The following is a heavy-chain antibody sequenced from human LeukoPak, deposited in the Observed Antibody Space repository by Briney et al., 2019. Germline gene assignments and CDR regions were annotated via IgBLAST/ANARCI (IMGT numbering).Heavy chain of an antibody. V-gene: IGHV3-66*02. CDR2: IYSGGST. Sequence: GESLKISCAASGFTVSSNYMSWVRQAPGKGLEWVSVIYSGGSTYYADSVKGRFTISRDNSKNTLYLQMNSLRAEDTAVYYCASLVVPAAVFDYWGQGTLVTVSS. J-gene: IGHJ4*02. CDR3: ASLVVPAAVFDY. CDR1: GFTVSSNY. D-gene: IGHD2-2*01.